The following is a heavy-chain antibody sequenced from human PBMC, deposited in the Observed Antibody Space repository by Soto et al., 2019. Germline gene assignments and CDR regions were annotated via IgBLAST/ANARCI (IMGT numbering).Heavy chain of an antibody. V-gene: IGHV6-1*01. J-gene: IGHJ4*02. CDR2: IYYRSRWYY. CDR3: ARGINSAFDS. CDR1: GDSVSSHSV. D-gene: IGHD2-15*01. Sequence: SQTLSLTCVISGDSVSSHSVWNWIRQSPSRGLEWLGRIYYRSRWYYEYAPSVKSRVTINPDPSKNQFSLQLSSVTPEDTAVYYCARGINSAFDSWGQGTLVTVSS.